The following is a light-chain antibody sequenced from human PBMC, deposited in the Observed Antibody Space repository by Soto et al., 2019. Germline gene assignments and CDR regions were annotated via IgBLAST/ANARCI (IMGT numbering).Light chain of an antibody. V-gene: IGLV2-14*01. CDR1: SRDVGDYNY. CDR3: SSYTSSGTYV. Sequence: QSALTQPASVSGSPGQSITISCTGTSRDVGDYNYVSWYQQHPGKAPKLMIYEVSNRPSGVSNRFSGSKSGSTASLTISGLQADDEADYYCSSYTSSGTYVFGTGTKVTVL. CDR2: EVS. J-gene: IGLJ1*01.